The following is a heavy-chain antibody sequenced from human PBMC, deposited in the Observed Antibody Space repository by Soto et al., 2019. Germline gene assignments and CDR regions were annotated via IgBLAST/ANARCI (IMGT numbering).Heavy chain of an antibody. Sequence: ASVKVSCKASGYTFTGYYMHWVRQAPGQGLEWMGWINPNSGGTNYAQKFQGWVTMTRDTSISTAYMELSRLRSDDTAVYYCAREAGVAARPVGVRYYYYMDVWGKGTTVTVSS. J-gene: IGHJ6*03. D-gene: IGHD6-6*01. CDR3: AREAGVAARPVGVRYYYYMDV. V-gene: IGHV1-2*04. CDR1: GYTFTGYY. CDR2: INPNSGGT.